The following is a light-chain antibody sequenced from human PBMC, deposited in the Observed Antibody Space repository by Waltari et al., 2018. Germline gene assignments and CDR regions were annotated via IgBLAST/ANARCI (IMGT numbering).Light chain of an antibody. V-gene: IGKV1-5*03. Sequence: DVQMTQSPSTLSASVGDTVSITCRAIQSIMSWLAWYQQKAGKAPKVLISKSSTLESGVPSSFSGSESGTEFTLTISNLQPDDFATYYCQQYNTDYTFGQGTILEIK. CDR2: KSS. J-gene: IGKJ2*01. CDR3: QQYNTDYT. CDR1: QSIMSW.